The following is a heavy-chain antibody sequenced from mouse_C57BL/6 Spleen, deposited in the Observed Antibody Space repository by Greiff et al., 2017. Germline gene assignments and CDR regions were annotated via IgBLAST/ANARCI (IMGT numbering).Heavy chain of an antibody. V-gene: IGHV3-6*01. Sequence: VQLQQSGPGLVKPSQSLSLTCSVTGYSITSGYYWNWIRQFPGNKLEWMGYISYDGSNNYNPSLKNRIAITRDTAKNQFFLKLNSVTTEDTATYYCARGGSNYAMDYWGQGTSVTVSS. CDR3: ARGGSNYAMDY. CDR2: ISYDGSN. CDR1: GYSITSGYY. D-gene: IGHD5-1*01. J-gene: IGHJ4*01.